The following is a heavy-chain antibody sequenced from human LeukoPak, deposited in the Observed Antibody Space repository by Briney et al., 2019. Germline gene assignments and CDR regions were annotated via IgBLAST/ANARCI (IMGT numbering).Heavy chain of an antibody. Sequence: SSETLSLTCTVSGGSISSYCWSWIRQPPGKGLEWIGYIYYSGSTNYNPSLKSRVTISVDTSKNQFSLKLSSVTAADTAVYYCARRGITTSYWFDPWGQGTLVTVSS. J-gene: IGHJ5*02. CDR3: ARRGITTSYWFDP. V-gene: IGHV4-59*08. CDR2: IYYSGST. CDR1: GGSISSYC. D-gene: IGHD4-11*01.